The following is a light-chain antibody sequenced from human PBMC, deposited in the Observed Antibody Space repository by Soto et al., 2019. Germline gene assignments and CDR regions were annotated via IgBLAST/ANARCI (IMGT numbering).Light chain of an antibody. CDR1: QSINTW. CDR3: QQYQTYSQ. V-gene: IGKV1-5*03. Sequence: DIQMTQSPSTLSASVGDRVTITCRASQSINTWLAWYQLKPGRAPKLLIYKASTIESGVSSRFSGSGSGTEFTLTISSLQPDDFAPYYCQQYQTYSQFGQGTKVEIK. CDR2: KAS. J-gene: IGKJ1*01.